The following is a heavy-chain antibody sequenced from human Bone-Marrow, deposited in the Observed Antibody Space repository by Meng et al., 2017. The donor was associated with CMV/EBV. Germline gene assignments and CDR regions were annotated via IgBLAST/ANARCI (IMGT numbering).Heavy chain of an antibody. CDR2: ISSSGSTI. CDR3: ARDLIAAAGYDY. V-gene: IGHV3-11*04. Sequence: LSLTCAASGFTFSDYYMSWIRQAPGKGLEWVSYISSSGSTIYYADSVKGRFTISRDNAKNSLYLQMNSLRAEDTAVYYCARDLIAAAGYDYWGQGTLVTVSS. CDR1: GFTFSDYY. D-gene: IGHD6-13*01. J-gene: IGHJ4*02.